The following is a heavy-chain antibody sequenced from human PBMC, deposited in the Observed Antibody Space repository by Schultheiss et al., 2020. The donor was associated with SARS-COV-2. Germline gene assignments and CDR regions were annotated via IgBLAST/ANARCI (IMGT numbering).Heavy chain of an antibody. CDR2: IYYSGST. V-gene: IGHV4-61*08. D-gene: IGHD5-18*01. J-gene: IGHJ5*02. CDR1: GGSISSGGHY. Sequence: SETLSLTCTVSGGSISSGGHYWSWIRQPPGKGLEWIGYIYYSGSTNYNPSLKSRVTISVDTSKNQFSLKLSSVTAADTAVYYCARSLTAMGEFDPWGQGTLVTVSS. CDR3: ARSLTAMGEFDP.